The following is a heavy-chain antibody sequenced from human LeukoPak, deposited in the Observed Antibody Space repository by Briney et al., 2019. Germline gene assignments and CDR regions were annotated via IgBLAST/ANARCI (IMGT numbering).Heavy chain of an antibody. J-gene: IGHJ4*02. CDR2: ISGSGGST. V-gene: IGHV3-23*01. Sequence: GGSLRLSCAASGFTFSSYAMSWVRQAPGKGLEWVSAISGSGGSTYYADSVKGRFTISRDNSKNTLCLQMNSLRAEDTAVYYCAKGLYSNYELGLDYWGQGTLVTVSS. D-gene: IGHD4-11*01. CDR1: GFTFSSYA. CDR3: AKGLYSNYELGLDY.